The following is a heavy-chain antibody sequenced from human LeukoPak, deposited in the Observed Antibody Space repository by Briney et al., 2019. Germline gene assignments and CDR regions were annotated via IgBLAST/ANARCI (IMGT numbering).Heavy chain of an antibody. V-gene: IGHV3-30-3*01. CDR2: ISYDGNNK. CDR3: ARGAPERISSSTNYYFDY. J-gene: IGHJ4*02. Sequence: GRSLRLSCAASGFTFSSYAMYWVRQAPGKGLEWVAVISYDGNNKYYADSVRGRFTISRDDSKNTLSLQMNSLRAEDTAVYYCARGAPERISSSTNYYFDYWGQGTLVTVSS. D-gene: IGHD6-6*01. CDR1: GFTFSSYA.